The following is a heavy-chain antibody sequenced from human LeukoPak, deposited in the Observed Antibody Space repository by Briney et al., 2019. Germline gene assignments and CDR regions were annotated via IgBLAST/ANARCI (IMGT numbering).Heavy chain of an antibody. CDR2: ISSSSSTI. CDR3: AKDQYGSGDY. D-gene: IGHD3-10*01. J-gene: IGHJ4*02. V-gene: IGHV3-48*04. Sequence: GGSLRLSCAASGFTFSSYSMNWVRQAPGRGLEWVSYISSSSSTIYYADSVKGRFTISRDNAKNSLYLQMNSLRAEDTAVYYCAKDQYGSGDYWGQGTLVTVSS. CDR1: GFTFSSYS.